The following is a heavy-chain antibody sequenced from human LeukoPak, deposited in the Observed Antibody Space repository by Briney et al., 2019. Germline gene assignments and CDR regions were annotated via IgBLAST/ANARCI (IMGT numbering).Heavy chain of an antibody. D-gene: IGHD3-10*01. Sequence: GGSLRLSCAASGFTFSRYGMHWVRQAPGRGLEWVAFIRYDGNNKYYADSVKGRFTISRDNSKNTLYLQMNSLRAEDTAVYYCARRMVRGGDGMDVWGQGTTVTVSS. CDR2: IRYDGNNK. CDR3: ARRMVRGGDGMDV. CDR1: GFTFSRYG. J-gene: IGHJ6*02. V-gene: IGHV3-30*02.